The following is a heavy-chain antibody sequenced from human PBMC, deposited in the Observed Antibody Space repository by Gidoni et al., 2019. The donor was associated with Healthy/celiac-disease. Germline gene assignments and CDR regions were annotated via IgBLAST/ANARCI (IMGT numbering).Heavy chain of an antibody. CDR2: IKQDGSEK. Sequence: EVQLVESGGGLVQPGGSLRLSCAASGFTFSSYWMSWVRQAPGKGLEWVANIKQDGSEKYYVDSVKGRFTISRDNAKNSLYLQMNSLRAEDTAVYYCARKNKRELRFLEWLPTPTKHYYGMDVWGQGTTVTVSS. J-gene: IGHJ6*02. V-gene: IGHV3-7*01. CDR1: GFTFSSYW. D-gene: IGHD3-3*01. CDR3: ARKNKRELRFLEWLPTPTKHYYGMDV.